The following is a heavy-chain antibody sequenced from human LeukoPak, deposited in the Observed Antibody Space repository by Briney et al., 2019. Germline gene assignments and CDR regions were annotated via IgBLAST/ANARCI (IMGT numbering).Heavy chain of an antibody. J-gene: IGHJ3*02. CDR1: GFSFSDYN. V-gene: IGHV3-30*18. CDR2: ISYNGINE. D-gene: IGHD3-22*01. Sequence: GGSLRLSCAASGFSFSDYNMHWVRQAPGKRLEWMAVISYNGINEYYADSVKGRFTISRDNSKSTLLLQMNSLRAEDTAVYYCAKVYYYDSSGGYDAFDIWGQGTMVTVSS. CDR3: AKVYYYDSSGGYDAFDI.